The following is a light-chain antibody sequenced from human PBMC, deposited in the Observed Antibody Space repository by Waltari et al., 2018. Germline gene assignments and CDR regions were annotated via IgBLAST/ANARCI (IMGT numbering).Light chain of an antibody. V-gene: IGLV2-8*01. CDR3: SSYAGSNNVV. Sequence: QSALPQPPSASGSPGQSVTISCTRTSSDVGRYNYFSWYQQHPGKAPKLMIYEVSKRPSGVPARLSGSKSGNTASLTVSGLQAEDEADYYCSSYAGSNNVVFGGGTKLTVL. J-gene: IGLJ2*01. CDR2: EVS. CDR1: SSDVGRYNY.